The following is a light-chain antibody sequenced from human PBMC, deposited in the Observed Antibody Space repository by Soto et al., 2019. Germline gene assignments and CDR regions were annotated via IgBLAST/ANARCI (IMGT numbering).Light chain of an antibody. CDR3: QQSYSTPL. CDR1: QSISSY. Sequence: DIQMTQSPSSLSASVGDRVTITCRASQSISSYLNWYRQKPGKAPKLLIYAASSLQSGVPSRFSGSGSGTDFTLTISSLQPEDFATYYCQQSYSTPLFGPGTKVDL. J-gene: IGKJ3*01. CDR2: AAS. V-gene: IGKV1-39*01.